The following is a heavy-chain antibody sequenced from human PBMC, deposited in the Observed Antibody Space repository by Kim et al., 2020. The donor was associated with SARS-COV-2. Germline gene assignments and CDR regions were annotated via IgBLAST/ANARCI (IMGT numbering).Heavy chain of an antibody. Sequence: GGSLRLSCAASGFTFSSYSMNWVRQAPGKGLEWVSSISSSSSYIYYADSVKGRFTISRDNAKNSLYLQMNSLRAEDTAVYYCARDHDYGDYWWFDPWGQGTLVTVSS. J-gene: IGHJ5*02. D-gene: IGHD4-17*01. CDR2: ISSSSSYI. CDR1: GFTFSSYS. V-gene: IGHV3-21*01. CDR3: ARDHDYGDYWWFDP.